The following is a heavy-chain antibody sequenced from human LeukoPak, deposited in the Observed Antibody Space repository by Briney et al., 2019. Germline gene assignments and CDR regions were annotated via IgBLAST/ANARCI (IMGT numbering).Heavy chain of an antibody. J-gene: IGHJ4*02. Sequence: PGGSLRLSCVASGFIFSDHAFHWVRQSPDKGLEWVALIGSDGTKEYYADSVQGRFTVPRENSKNTLFLQMNTVRADDTAVYFCARQMTSTRLFDSWGQGTLVTVSS. CDR1: GFIFSDHA. V-gene: IGHV3-30*04. CDR2: IGSDGTKE. D-gene: IGHD5/OR15-5a*01. CDR3: ARQMTSTRLFDS.